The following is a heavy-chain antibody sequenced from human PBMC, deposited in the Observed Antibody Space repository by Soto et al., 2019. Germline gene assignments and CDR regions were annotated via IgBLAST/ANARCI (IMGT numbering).Heavy chain of an antibody. J-gene: IGHJ5*02. V-gene: IGHV4-31*03. CDR1: GGSLSRGGSS. CDR3: ARLVCSGGSCRRIGWFDP. D-gene: IGHD2-15*01. CDR2: IYFIAHP. Sequence: PSETLSLTCTVSGGSLSRGGSSRSWLRQHPGTGPAGIGYIYFIAHPYCRQSVYSRVTISVDTSLNQFSLNLSSVTAADPAVYYFARLVCSGGSCRRIGWFDPWGQGILVTVSS.